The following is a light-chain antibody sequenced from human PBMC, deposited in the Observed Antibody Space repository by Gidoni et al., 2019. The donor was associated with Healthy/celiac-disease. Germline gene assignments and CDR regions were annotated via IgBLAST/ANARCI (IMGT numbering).Light chain of an antibody. CDR3: QQYDNLLN. V-gene: IGKV1-33*01. Sequence: EIQMTQSPSSLSASVGDRVTITCQASQDISNYLNWYQQKPGKAPKLLIYDASNLETGVPSRFSGSGSGTDFTFTISSLQPEDIATYYCQQYDNLLNFGGGTKVEIK. CDR2: DAS. J-gene: IGKJ4*01. CDR1: QDISNY.